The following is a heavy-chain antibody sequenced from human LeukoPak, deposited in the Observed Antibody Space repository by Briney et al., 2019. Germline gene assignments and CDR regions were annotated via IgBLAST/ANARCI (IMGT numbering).Heavy chain of an antibody. J-gene: IGHJ6*02. Sequence: GGPLRLSCSASGFTFSSYAMHWVRQAPGKGLEYVSAISSNGGSTYYADSVKGRFTISRDNSKNTLYLQMSSLRAEDTAVYYCVKVDCTSTTCPVYYYYGMDVWGQGTTVTVSS. V-gene: IGHV3-64D*09. CDR3: VKVDCTSTTCPVYYYYGMDV. CDR1: GFTFSSYA. CDR2: ISSNGGST. D-gene: IGHD2-2*01.